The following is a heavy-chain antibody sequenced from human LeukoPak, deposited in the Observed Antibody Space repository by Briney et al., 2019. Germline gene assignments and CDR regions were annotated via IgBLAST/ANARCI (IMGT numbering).Heavy chain of an antibody. D-gene: IGHD6-13*01. CDR3: ARGDSSPFDY. CDR1: GDSISSYY. J-gene: IGHJ4*02. Sequence: SETLSLTCTVSGDSISSYYWSWIRQPPGKGLEWIGSIYYSGSTYYNPSLKSRVTISVDTSKNQFSLKLSSVTAADTAVYYCARGDSSPFDYWGQGTLVTVSS. CDR2: IYYSGST. V-gene: IGHV4-39*07.